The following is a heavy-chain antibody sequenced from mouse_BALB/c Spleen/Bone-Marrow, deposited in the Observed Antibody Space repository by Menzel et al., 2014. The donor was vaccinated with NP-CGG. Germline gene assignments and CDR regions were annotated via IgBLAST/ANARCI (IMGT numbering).Heavy chain of an antibody. D-gene: IGHD4-1*01. CDR2: ISSGSSTI. J-gene: IGHJ2*01. Sequence: EVKVVESGGGLVQPGGSRKLSCAASGFTFRSFGMHWVRQAPERGLEWVAYISSGSSTIYYADTVKGRFTISRDNPKNTLFLQMTSLRSEDTAMYYCTRGGNWEDFDYWGQGTTLTVSS. CDR3: TRGGNWEDFDY. V-gene: IGHV5-17*02. CDR1: GFTFRSFG.